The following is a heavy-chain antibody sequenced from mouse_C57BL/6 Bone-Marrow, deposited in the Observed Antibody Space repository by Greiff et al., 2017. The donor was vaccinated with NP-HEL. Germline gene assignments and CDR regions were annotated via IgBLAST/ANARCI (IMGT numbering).Heavy chain of an antibody. CDR1: GYTFTNYW. Sequence: QVQLQQSGAELVRPGTSVKMSCKASGYTFTNYWIGWAKQRPGHGLEWIGDIYPGGGYTNYNEKFKGKATLTADKSSSTAYMQFSSLTSEDSAIYYCARWRGYSSDYWGQGTTLTVSS. J-gene: IGHJ2*01. CDR2: IYPGGGYT. CDR3: ARWRGYSSDY. D-gene: IGHD2-3*01. V-gene: IGHV1-63*01.